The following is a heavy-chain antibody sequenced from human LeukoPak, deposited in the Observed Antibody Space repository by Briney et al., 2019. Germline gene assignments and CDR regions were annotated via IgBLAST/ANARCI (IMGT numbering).Heavy chain of an antibody. D-gene: IGHD5-12*01. J-gene: IGHJ4*02. CDR2: ISSSSSYI. CDR1: GFTFSSYS. Sequence: GGSLRLSCAASGFTFSSYSMNWVRQAPGKGLEWVSSISSSSSYIYYTDSVKGRFTISRDNAKNSLYLQMNSLRAEDTAVYYCARDGGYRAIDHWGQGTLVTVSS. V-gene: IGHV3-21*01. CDR3: ARDGGYRAIDH.